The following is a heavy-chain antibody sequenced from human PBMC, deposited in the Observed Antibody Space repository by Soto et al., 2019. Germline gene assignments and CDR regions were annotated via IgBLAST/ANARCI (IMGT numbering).Heavy chain of an antibody. Sequence: GGSLRLSCAASGFTFSDYYMSWIRQAPGKGLEWVSYISSSGSTIYYADSVKGRFTISRDNAKNSLYLQMNSLRAEDTAVYYCARAFSYQDIVLVPAARRDAFDIWGQGTMVTVSS. CDR3: ARAFSYQDIVLVPAARRDAFDI. CDR1: GFTFSDYY. J-gene: IGHJ3*02. CDR2: ISSSGSTI. V-gene: IGHV3-11*01. D-gene: IGHD2-2*01.